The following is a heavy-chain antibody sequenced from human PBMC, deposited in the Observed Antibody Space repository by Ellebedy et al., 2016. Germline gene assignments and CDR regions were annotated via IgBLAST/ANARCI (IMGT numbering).Heavy chain of an antibody. CDR3: ARAKGNYFDY. CDR1: GGSFSGYY. V-gene: IGHV4-34*01. J-gene: IGHJ4*02. D-gene: IGHD2/OR15-2a*01. CDR2: INHSGST. Sequence: SETLSLTXAVYGGSFSGYYWSWIRQPPGKGLEWIGEINHSGSTNYNPSLKSRVTISVDTSKNQFSLKLSSVTAADTAVYYCARAKGNYFDYWGQGTLVTVSS.